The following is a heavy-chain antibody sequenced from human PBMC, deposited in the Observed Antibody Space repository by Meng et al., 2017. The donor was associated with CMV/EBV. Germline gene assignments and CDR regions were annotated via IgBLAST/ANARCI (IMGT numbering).Heavy chain of an antibody. V-gene: IGHV1-2*02. CDR3: ARETYYYDSSGYYHSN. J-gene: IGHJ4*02. Sequence: ASVKVSCKASGYTFTGYYMHWVRQAPGQGLEWMGWINPNSGGTNYAQKFQGRVTMTRDTSISTAYMELSRLRSDDTAVYYCARETYYYDSSGYYHSNWGQGTLVTVSS. CDR2: INPNSGGT. CDR1: GYTFTGYY. D-gene: IGHD3-22*01.